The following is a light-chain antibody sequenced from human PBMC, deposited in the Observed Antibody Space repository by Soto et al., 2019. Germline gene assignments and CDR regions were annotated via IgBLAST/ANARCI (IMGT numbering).Light chain of an antibody. V-gene: IGKV3-20*01. Sequence: ETVLTQSPCTLYFSPGERATLSCRASERLSSVYLAWYQQRRGQPPRLLIYGASNRATGIPDRFSGSGSGTDFTLIINRLEPEDVAIYYCQQYGCSPRITFGQGTRLEIK. CDR3: QQYGCSPRIT. CDR1: ERLSSVY. J-gene: IGKJ5*01. CDR2: GAS.